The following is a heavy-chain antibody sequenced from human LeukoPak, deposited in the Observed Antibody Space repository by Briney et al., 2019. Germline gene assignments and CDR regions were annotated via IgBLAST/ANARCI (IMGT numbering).Heavy chain of an antibody. CDR3: AKEIGEYSGYDWD. Sequence: GGSLRLSCAASGFTFSSYWMSWVRQAPGKGLEWVANIKQDGSEKYYVDSVKGRFTISRDNAKNSLYLQMNSLRAEDTAVYYCAKEIGEYSGYDWDWGQGTLVTVSS. V-gene: IGHV3-7*03. J-gene: IGHJ4*02. D-gene: IGHD5-12*01. CDR1: GFTFSSYW. CDR2: IKQDGSEK.